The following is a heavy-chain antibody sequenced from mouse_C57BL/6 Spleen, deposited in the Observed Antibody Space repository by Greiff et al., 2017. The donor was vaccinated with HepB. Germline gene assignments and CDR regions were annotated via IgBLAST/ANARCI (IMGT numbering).Heavy chain of an antibody. CDR1: GYTFTTYP. Sequence: VQLQQSGAELVKPGASVKMSCKASGYTFTTYPIEWMKQNHGKSLEWIGNFHPYNDDTKYNDKFKGKFTLTVDKSSSTVYLELSRLTSDDSAVYYCARRDYEDLSFAYWGQGTLVTVSA. J-gene: IGHJ3*01. V-gene: IGHV1-47*01. CDR2: FHPYNDDT. CDR3: ARRDYEDLSFAY. D-gene: IGHD2-4*01.